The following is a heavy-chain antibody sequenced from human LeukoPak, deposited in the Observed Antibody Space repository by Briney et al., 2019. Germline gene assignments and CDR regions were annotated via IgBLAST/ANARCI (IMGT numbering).Heavy chain of an antibody. D-gene: IGHD2-21*01. V-gene: IGHV3-23*01. Sequence: QPGGSLRLSCAASGFTFSSYAMIWVRQAPGKGLEWVSTISGSGGSTYYADSVKGRFTISRDTSKNTLYLQMNSLRAEDTAIYYCAKADYCGIATCYAFDIWGQGTMVTVSS. CDR3: AKADYCGIATCYAFDI. J-gene: IGHJ3*02. CDR1: GFTFSSYA. CDR2: ISGSGGST.